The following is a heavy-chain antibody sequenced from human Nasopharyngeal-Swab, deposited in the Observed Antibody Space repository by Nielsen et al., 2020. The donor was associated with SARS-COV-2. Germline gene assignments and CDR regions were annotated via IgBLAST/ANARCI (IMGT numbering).Heavy chain of an antibody. CDR2: TSGSGGST. V-gene: IGHV3-23*01. J-gene: IGHJ4*02. CDR3: AKLDSSGWLLFDY. D-gene: IGHD6-19*01. Sequence: WIRQPPGKGLEWVSATSGSGGSTYYADSVKGRFTISRDNSKNTLYLQMNSLRAEDTAVYYCAKLDSSGWLLFDYWGQGTLVTVSS.